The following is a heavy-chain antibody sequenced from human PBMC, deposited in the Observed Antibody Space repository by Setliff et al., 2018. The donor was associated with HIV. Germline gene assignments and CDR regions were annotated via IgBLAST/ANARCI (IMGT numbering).Heavy chain of an antibody. Sequence: GGSLRLSCAASGFTFSSYGMHWVRQAPGKGLEWVAVIWYDGSNKYYADSVKGRFTISRDNSKNTLYLQRNSLRAEDTAVYYCARAGYYNFWSGFYPFDHWGQGTLVTVSS. CDR3: ARAGYYNFWSGFYPFDH. J-gene: IGHJ4*02. D-gene: IGHD3-3*01. CDR2: IWYDGSNK. V-gene: IGHV3-33*01. CDR1: GFTFSSYG.